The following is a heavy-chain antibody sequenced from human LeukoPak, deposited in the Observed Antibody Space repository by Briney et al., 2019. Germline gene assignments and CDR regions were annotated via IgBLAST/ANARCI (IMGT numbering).Heavy chain of an antibody. CDR3: ARDLSAAYDF. D-gene: IGHD2-21*01. CDR1: GFTFSTYA. CDR2: LVYDERS. J-gene: IGHJ4*02. Sequence: PGGSLRLSCAASGFTFSTYAIHWVRQAPGKGLEWVARLVYDERSDYADSVKGRFSISRDNSKNTLFLDMSNLRVDDTAVYYCARDLSAAYDFWGQGVLVTVSS. V-gene: IGHV3-33*08.